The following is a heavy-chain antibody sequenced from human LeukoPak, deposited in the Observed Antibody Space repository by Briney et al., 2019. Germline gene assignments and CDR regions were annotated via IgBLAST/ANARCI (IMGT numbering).Heavy chain of an antibody. J-gene: IGHJ3*02. Sequence: PSETLSLTCTVSGGSISSYYWSWIRQPPGKGLEWIGYIYYSGSTNYNPSLKSRVTISVDTSKNQFSLKLSSVTAADTAVYYCARVPAITMVRGVIHDAFDIWGQGTMVTVSS. CDR3: ARVPAITMVRGVIHDAFDI. D-gene: IGHD3-10*01. CDR1: GGSISSYY. CDR2: IYYSGST. V-gene: IGHV4-59*01.